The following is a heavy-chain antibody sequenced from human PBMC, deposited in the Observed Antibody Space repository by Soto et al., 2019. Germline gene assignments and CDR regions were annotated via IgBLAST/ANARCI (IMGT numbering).Heavy chain of an antibody. D-gene: IGHD3-22*01. Sequence: QVQLVESGGGLVKPGGSLRLSCAASGFTFSDYYMSWIRQAPGKGLEWVSYISSSSSYTNYADSVKGRFTISRDNAKNSLYLQMNSLRAEDTAVYYCARVRYYDSSGYYVYYFDYWAQGTLVTVSS. CDR2: ISSSSSYT. CDR1: GFTFSDYY. V-gene: IGHV3-11*06. CDR3: ARVRYYDSSGYYVYYFDY. J-gene: IGHJ4*02.